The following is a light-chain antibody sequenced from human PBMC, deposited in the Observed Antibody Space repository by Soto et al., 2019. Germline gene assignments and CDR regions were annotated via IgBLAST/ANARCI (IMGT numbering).Light chain of an antibody. Sequence: EIVLTQSPATLSVSPGDRSTLSCRASQSIGSAIAWYHQRSGQAPRLLIYDASNRATGIPARFSGSGSGTEFTLTISSLQPDDFATYYCQQYNSYSWTFGQGTKVDIK. CDR3: QQYNSYSWT. V-gene: IGKV3D-15*01. CDR2: DAS. CDR1: QSIGSA. J-gene: IGKJ1*01.